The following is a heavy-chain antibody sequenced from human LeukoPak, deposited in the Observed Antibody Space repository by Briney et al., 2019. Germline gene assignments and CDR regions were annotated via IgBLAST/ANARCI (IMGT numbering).Heavy chain of an antibody. CDR1: GFTFNAYA. D-gene: IGHD2-21*02. CDR3: AKDRGDYPPYFDH. V-gene: IGHV3-30*02. Sequence: GGSLRLSCAASGFTFNAYAIHWVRQAPGKGLEWVAFIRKDGNDEKYADSVKGRFTISRDNSKNMVYLQMNNLQTEDTSVYYCAKDRGDYPPYFDHWGQGTLITVSS. CDR2: IRKDGNDE. J-gene: IGHJ4*02.